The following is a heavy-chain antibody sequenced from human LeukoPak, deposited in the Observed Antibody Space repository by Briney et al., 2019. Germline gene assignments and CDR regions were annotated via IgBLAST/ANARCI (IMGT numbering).Heavy chain of an antibody. CDR3: ARDLLRFEPGDYYYYYMDV. D-gene: IGHD3-3*01. J-gene: IGHJ6*03. CDR1: GGSTSSYY. Sequence: PSETLSLTCTVSGGSTSSYYWSWIRQPAGKGLEWIGRIYTSGSTNYNPSLKSRVTMSVDTSKNQFSLKLSSVTAADTAVYYCARDLLRFEPGDYYYYYMDVWGKGTTVTVSS. V-gene: IGHV4-4*07. CDR2: IYTSGST.